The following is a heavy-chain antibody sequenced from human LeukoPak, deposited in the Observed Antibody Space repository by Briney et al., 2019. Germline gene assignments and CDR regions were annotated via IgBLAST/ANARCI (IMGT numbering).Heavy chain of an antibody. D-gene: IGHD3-22*01. V-gene: IGHV1-2*02. CDR3: ARVLGEEDYYDSSGYFDY. CDR1: GYTFTGYY. J-gene: IGHJ4*02. CDR2: INPNSGGT. Sequence: ASVKVSCKASGYTFTGYYMHWVRQAPGQGLEWMGWINPNSGGTNYAQKFQGRVTMTRDTSISTAYMELSRLRSDDTAVYYCARVLGEEDYYDSSGYFDYWGQGTLVTVSS.